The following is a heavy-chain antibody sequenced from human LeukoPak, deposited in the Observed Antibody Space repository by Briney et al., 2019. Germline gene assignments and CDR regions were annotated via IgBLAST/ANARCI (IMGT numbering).Heavy chain of an antibody. CDR2: ISSSSSTI. J-gene: IGHJ4*02. CDR3: ARDTEWSCSSTSCSFDY. D-gene: IGHD2-2*01. Sequence: GGSLRLSCAASGFTFSSYSMNWVRQAPGKGLEWVSYISSSSSTIYYADSVKGRFTISRDNAKNPLYLQMNSLRAEDTAVYYCARDTEWSCSSTSCSFDYWGQGTLVTVSS. CDR1: GFTFSSYS. V-gene: IGHV3-48*01.